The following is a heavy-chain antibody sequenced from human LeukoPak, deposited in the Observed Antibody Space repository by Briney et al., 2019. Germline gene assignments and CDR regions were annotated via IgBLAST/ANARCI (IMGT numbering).Heavy chain of an antibody. D-gene: IGHD6-19*01. CDR2: IKQDGSEK. V-gene: IGHV3-7*01. Sequence: GSLRLSCAASGFTFSNYWMSWVRQAPGKGLEWVANIKQDGSEKYYVDSVKGRFTISRDNAKNSLYLQMNSLRAEDTAVYYCARDREVAVAGTLFGYWGQGTLVTVSS. CDR3: ARDREVAVAGTLFGY. J-gene: IGHJ4*02. CDR1: GFTFSNYW.